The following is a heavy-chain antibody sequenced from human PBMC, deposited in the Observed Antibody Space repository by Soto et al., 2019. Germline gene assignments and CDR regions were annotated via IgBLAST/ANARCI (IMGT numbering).Heavy chain of an antibody. J-gene: IGHJ4*02. Sequence: SETLSLTCTVSGGSISSYYWSWIRQPPGKGLEWNGYIYFSRGTNYNPSLKSRVTISVDTSKNQFSLKLSSVTAADTAVYYCARESRSWYGSIWDYWGQGSLVTVS. CDR3: ARESRSWYGSIWDY. CDR2: IYFSRGT. V-gene: IGHV4-59*12. D-gene: IGHD6-13*01. CDR1: GGSISSYY.